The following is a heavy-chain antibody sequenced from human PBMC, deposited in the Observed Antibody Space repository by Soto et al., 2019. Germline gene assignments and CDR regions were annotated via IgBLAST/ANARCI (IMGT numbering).Heavy chain of an antibody. D-gene: IGHD2-15*01. CDR1: GGSISSGGYY. CDR2: IYYSGST. J-gene: IGHJ4*02. Sequence: QVQLQESGPGLVKPSQTLSLTCTVSGGSISSGGYYWSWIRQHPGKGLEWIGYIYYSGSTYYNPSIKSSVTISVDTSKNQFSLKLSSVTAADTAVYYCARERVGYCSGGSCYDLDYWGQGTLVTVSS. CDR3: ARERVGYCSGGSCYDLDY. V-gene: IGHV4-31*03.